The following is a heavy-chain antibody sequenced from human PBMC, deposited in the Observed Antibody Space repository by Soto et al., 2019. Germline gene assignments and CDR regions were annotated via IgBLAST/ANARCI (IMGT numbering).Heavy chain of an antibody. Sequence: QLQLQESGPGLVKPSETLSLTCTVSGGSISSSSYYWGWIRQPPGKGLEWIGSIYYSGSTYYNPSLKSRVPISVDTSKNQFSLKLSSVTAADTAVYYCARLVDIVVVVAYDYWGQGTLVTVSS. J-gene: IGHJ4*02. CDR1: GGSISSSSYY. CDR2: IYYSGST. V-gene: IGHV4-39*01. CDR3: ARLVDIVVVVAYDY. D-gene: IGHD2-15*01.